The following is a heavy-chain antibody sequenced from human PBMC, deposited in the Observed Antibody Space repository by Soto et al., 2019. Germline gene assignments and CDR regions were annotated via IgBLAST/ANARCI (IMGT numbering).Heavy chain of an antibody. Sequence: QTLSLTCAISGDSVSSNSAAWNWIRQSPSRGLEWLGRTYYRSKWYNDYAVSVKSRITITPDTSKNQFSLQLNSVTPEDTAVYYCAIDVMAAAGPDYYYGMDVWGQGTTVTVSS. V-gene: IGHV6-1*01. CDR1: GDSVSSNSAA. CDR2: TYYRSKWYN. CDR3: AIDVMAAAGPDYYYGMDV. J-gene: IGHJ6*02. D-gene: IGHD6-13*01.